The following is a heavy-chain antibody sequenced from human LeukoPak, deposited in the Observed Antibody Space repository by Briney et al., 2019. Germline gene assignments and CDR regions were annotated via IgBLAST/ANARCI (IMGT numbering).Heavy chain of an antibody. J-gene: IGHJ4*02. D-gene: IGHD5-24*01. CDR1: GLTLSSYE. Sequence: GGSLRLSCTISGLTLSSYELNWVRQAPGKGLEWVSYMSRSGTTIYYADSVKGRFTISRDNAKNSLYLQTNSLRVEDTAVYYCATRVPYTGYKNWGQGTLVTVSS. CDR3: ATRVPYTGYKN. V-gene: IGHV3-48*03. CDR2: MSRSGTTI.